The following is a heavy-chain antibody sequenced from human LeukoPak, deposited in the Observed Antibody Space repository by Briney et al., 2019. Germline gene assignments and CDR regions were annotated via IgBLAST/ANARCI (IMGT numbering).Heavy chain of an antibody. CDR2: IYYSGST. D-gene: IGHD3-16*01. CDR1: GGSISNYY. V-gene: IGHV4-39*01. CDR3: ASSRRGVYYFDY. Sequence: PSETLSFTCNVSGGSISNYYWNWIRQPPGKGLEWIGSIYYSGSTYYNPSLKSRVTISVDTSKNQFSLKLSSVTAADTAVYYCASSRRGVYYFDYWGQGTLVTVSS. J-gene: IGHJ4*02.